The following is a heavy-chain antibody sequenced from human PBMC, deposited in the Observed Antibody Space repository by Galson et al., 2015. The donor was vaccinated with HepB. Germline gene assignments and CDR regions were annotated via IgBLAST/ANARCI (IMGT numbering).Heavy chain of an antibody. CDR1: GFTFSDYY. J-gene: IGHJ4*02. CDR3: ARDRRMATIRGYFDY. V-gene: IGHV3-11*05. CDR2: ISSSSSYT. D-gene: IGHD5-24*01. Sequence: SLRLSCAASGFTFSDYYMSWIRQAPGKGLEWVSYISSSSSYTNYADSVKGRFTISRDNAKNSLYLQMNSLRAEDTAVYYCARDRRMATIRGYFDYWGQGTLATVSS.